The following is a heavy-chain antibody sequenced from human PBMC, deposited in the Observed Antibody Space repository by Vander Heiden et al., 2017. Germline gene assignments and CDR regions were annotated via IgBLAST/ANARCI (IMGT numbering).Heavy chain of an antibody. J-gene: IGHJ2*01. CDR2: INQDGSEK. Sequence: EVQLVESGGGLVQPGGSLRLSCAASRFTFSRYWMSWVRQAPGKGLEWVANINQDGSEKYYVNSVRGRFAISRDNSKNSLFLQMNSLRVEDTALYYCVRELVVGPAEYFDLWGRGTLVTVSS. V-gene: IGHV3-7*03. D-gene: IGHD2-2*01. CDR3: VRELVVGPAEYFDL. CDR1: RFTFSRYW.